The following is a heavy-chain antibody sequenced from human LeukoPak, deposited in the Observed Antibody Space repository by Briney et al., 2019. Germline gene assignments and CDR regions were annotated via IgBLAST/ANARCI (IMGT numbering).Heavy chain of an antibody. Sequence: TGGSLRLSCAVSGFTFRSYAMSWVRQAPGKGLEWVSSISSSSSYIYYADSVKGRFTISRDNAKNSLYLQMNSLRAEDTAVYYCARGRTGYDYWGQGTLVTVSS. V-gene: IGHV3-21*01. CDR2: ISSSSSYI. CDR1: GFTFRSYA. D-gene: IGHD1-1*01. CDR3: ARGRTGYDY. J-gene: IGHJ4*02.